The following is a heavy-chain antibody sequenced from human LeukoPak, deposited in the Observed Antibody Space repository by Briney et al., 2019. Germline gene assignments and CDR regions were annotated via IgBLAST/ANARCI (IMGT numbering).Heavy chain of an antibody. Sequence: PSETLSLTCAVYGGSFSDYYWSWIRQPPGKGLEWIGEINHSGSTNYNPSLKSRVTISVDKSKNQFSLKLSSVTAADTAVYYCARERDSSSSLGGGAFDIWGQGTMVTVSS. J-gene: IGHJ3*02. D-gene: IGHD6-6*01. CDR2: INHSGST. CDR3: ARERDSSSSLGGGAFDI. V-gene: IGHV4-34*01. CDR1: GGSFSDYY.